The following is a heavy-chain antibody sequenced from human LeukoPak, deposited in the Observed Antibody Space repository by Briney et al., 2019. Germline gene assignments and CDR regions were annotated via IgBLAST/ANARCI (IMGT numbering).Heavy chain of an antibody. V-gene: IGHV3-7*01. CDR1: GFAFSSYW. CDR2: IEPAGSAT. J-gene: IGHJ5*02. D-gene: IGHD2-15*01. CDR3: GRFGYVSAVDP. Sequence: GGSLRLSCAASGFAFSSYWTTWLRQAPGKGLEFVANIEPAGSATYYADSVKGRFTISRDNTKNLLYLQMNSLTAEDSAVYHCGRFGYVSAVDPWGQGALVTVSS.